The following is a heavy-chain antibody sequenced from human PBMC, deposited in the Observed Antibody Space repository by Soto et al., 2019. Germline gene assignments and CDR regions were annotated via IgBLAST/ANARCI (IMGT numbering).Heavy chain of an antibody. CDR3: AQRSEICPGFDR. V-gene: IGHV3-23*01. J-gene: IGHJ4*02. CDR1: GFSFSRYA. CDR2: IGDSGSDT. Sequence: EVQLLESGGGLVQPGGSLRLSCAASGFSFSRYAMSWVRQAPGKGLEWVSAIGDSGSDTYYADSVKGRFTISRDNSKNSLYLQMISLRAEDTALYYCAQRSEICPGFDRWGQGSLVTVSS.